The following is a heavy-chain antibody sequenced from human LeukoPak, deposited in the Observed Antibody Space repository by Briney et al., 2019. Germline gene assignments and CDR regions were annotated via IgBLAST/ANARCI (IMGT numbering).Heavy chain of an antibody. Sequence: SETLSLTCTVSGDSINSLDLWSCVRQPLWKGLEWIGEMYLSGTTHSNPSVKSRVTISIDKSKNQFFLNLSSVTAADTAVYYCAGLVGRYSSGLYYYYFDYWGQGTLVTVSS. J-gene: IGHJ4*02. D-gene: IGHD3-22*01. V-gene: IGHV4-4*02. CDR3: AGLVGRYSSGLYYYYFDY. CDR1: GDSINSLDL. CDR2: MYLSGTT.